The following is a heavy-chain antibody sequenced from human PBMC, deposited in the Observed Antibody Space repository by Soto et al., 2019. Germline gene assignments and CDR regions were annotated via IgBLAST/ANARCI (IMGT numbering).Heavy chain of an antibody. Sequence: EVQLVESGGGLVQPGGSLRLSCAASGFTVSSNYMSWVRQAPGEGLEWVSVIYSGGSTNYADSVKGRLTISRDNSKNTVYPQMNRLRAEDTAVYYCARERVVAASDRGQETLVTVSS. CDR2: IYSGGST. D-gene: IGHD2-15*01. CDR1: GFTVSSNY. J-gene: IGHJ4*02. V-gene: IGHV3-66*01. CDR3: ARERVVAASD.